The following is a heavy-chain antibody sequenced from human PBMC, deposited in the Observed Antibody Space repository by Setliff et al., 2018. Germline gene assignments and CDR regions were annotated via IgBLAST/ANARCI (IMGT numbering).Heavy chain of an antibody. CDR1: GGSISSGSDY. V-gene: IGHV4-61*09. J-gene: IGHJ6*03. Sequence: SETLSLTCSVSGGSISSGSDYWTWIRQPAGKGLEWIGHIYTSGSTNYNPSLKSRVTISVDASKNQSSLNLRSVTAADTAVYYCARAISGWYSAHYYYMGVWGKGTTVTVSS. CDR3: ARAISGWYSAHYYYMGV. CDR2: IYTSGST. D-gene: IGHD6-19*01.